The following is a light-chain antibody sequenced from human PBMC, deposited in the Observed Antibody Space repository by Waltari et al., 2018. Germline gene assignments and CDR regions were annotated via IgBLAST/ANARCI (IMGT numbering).Light chain of an antibody. CDR1: ALPKQY. J-gene: IGLJ2*01. CDR2: KDT. Sequence: SYELTQPPSVSVSPGQTARITCSGDALPKQYAYWYQQKPGQAPVQVIYKDTEMPSGIPERFSGSVSGTTVTLIISGVQAEDEADYYCQSADTNNIVVFGGGTKLTV. V-gene: IGLV3-25*03. CDR3: QSADTNNIVV.